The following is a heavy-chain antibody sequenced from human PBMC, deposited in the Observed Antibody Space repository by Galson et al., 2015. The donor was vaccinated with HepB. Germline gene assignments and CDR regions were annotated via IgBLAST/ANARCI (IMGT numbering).Heavy chain of an antibody. CDR1: GFTVSSNY. V-gene: IGHV3-66*01. J-gene: IGHJ4*02. CDR3: ARAVQRGVIIL. Sequence: SLRLSCAASGFTVSSNYMSWVRQAPGKGLEWVSVIYSGTSTYHADSVKGRFTISRDNSKNTLYLQMNSLRAEDTAVYYCARAVQRGVIILWGQGTLVTVSS. CDR2: IYSGTST. D-gene: IGHD3-10*01.